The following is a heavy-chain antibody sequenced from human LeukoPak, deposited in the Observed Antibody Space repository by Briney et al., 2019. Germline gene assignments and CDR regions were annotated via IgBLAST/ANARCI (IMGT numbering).Heavy chain of an antibody. V-gene: IGHV1-2*02. CDR3: ARVRDIVAVPAALDYYYGMDV. D-gene: IGHD2-2*01. CDR2: INPNSGGT. J-gene: IGHJ6*02. CDR1: GYTFTGYY. Sequence: ASVKVSCKASGYTFTGYYMHWVRQAPGQGLEWMGWINPNSGGTNYAQKFQGRVTMTRDTSISTAYMELSRLRSDDTAVYYCARVRDIVAVPAALDYYYGMDVWGQGTTVTVSS.